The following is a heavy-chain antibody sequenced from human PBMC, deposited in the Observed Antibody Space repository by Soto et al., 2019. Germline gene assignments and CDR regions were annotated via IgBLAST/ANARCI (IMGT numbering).Heavy chain of an antibody. CDR2: INSDDSK. Sequence: EVQVLESGGGLVQPGGSLRLSCAASGFTFSTSAMSWVRRTPGKGLEWVSGINSDDSKHYIASVRGRFTISRDNPKNRLFLQTHSLRAEDTAIYYCLKDFHWGIISPTDAHWGQGTLVTV. V-gene: IGHV3-23*01. CDR3: LKDFHWGIISPTDAH. J-gene: IGHJ4*02. D-gene: IGHD3-16*01. CDR1: GFTFSTSA.